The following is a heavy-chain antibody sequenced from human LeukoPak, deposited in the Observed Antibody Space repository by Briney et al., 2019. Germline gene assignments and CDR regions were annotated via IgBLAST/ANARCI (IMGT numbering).Heavy chain of an antibody. J-gene: IGHJ4*02. CDR1: GGSISSYY. CDR3: AKGNSITIFGVIISY. V-gene: IGHV3-23*01. Sequence: ETLSLTCTVSGGSISSYYWSWVRQAPGKGLEWVSAISGSGGSTYYADSVKGRFTISRDNSKNTLYLQMNSLRAEDTAVYYCAKGNSITIFGVIISYWGQGTLVTVSS. D-gene: IGHD3-3*01. CDR2: ISGSGGST.